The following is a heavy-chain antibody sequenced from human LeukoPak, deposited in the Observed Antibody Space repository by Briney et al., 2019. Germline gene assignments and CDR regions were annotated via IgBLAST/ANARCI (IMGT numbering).Heavy chain of an antibody. CDR1: GGTFSSYT. Sequence: SVKVSCKASGGTFSSYTISWVRQAPGQGLEWMGRIIPILGIANYAQKYQGRVTITADKSTSTAYMELSSLRSEDTAVYYCARDRDGDYVYYYYGMDVWGQGTTVTVSS. D-gene: IGHD4-17*01. CDR2: IIPILGIA. V-gene: IGHV1-69*04. CDR3: ARDRDGDYVYYYYGMDV. J-gene: IGHJ6*02.